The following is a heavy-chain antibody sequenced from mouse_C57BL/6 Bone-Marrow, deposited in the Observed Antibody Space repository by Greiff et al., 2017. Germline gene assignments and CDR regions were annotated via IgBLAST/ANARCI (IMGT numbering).Heavy chain of an antibody. V-gene: IGHV1-50*01. J-gene: IGHJ2*01. CDR2: IDPSDSYT. Sequence: QVQLQQPGAELVKPGASVKLSCKASGYTFTSYWMQWGKQRPGQGLEWIGEIDPSDSYTNYNQKFKGKATLTVDTSSSTAYMQLSSLTSEDSAVYYCARRTVVATDYWGQGTTLTVSS. CDR3: ARRTVVATDY. CDR1: GYTFTSYW. D-gene: IGHD1-1*01.